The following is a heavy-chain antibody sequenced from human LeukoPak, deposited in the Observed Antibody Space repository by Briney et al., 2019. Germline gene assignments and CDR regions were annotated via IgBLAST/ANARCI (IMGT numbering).Heavy chain of an antibody. Sequence: MTSETLSLTCTVSGGSISSSSYYWGWIRQPPGKGLEWIGSIYYSGSTYYNPSLKSRVTISVDTSKNQFSLKLSSVTAADTAVYYCASEVGERIVQYFFDYWGQGTLVTVSS. D-gene: IGHD2/OR15-2a*01. V-gene: IGHV4-39*01. CDR1: GGSISSSSYY. CDR2: IYYSGST. CDR3: ASEVGERIVQYFFDY. J-gene: IGHJ4*02.